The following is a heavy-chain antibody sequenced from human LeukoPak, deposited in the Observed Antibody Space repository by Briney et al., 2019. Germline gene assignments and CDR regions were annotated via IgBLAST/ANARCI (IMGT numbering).Heavy chain of an antibody. V-gene: IGHV4-59*01. CDR1: GGSISSYY. CDR3: GRFGELGLWAFDI. Sequence: SETLSLTCTVSGGSISSYYWSWIRQPPGKGLEWSGYIYYSGSTNYNPSLKSRVTISVDTSKNQFSLKLSSVTAADTAVYYCGRFGELGLWAFDIWGQGTMVTVSS. CDR2: IYYSGST. J-gene: IGHJ3*02. D-gene: IGHD3-10*01.